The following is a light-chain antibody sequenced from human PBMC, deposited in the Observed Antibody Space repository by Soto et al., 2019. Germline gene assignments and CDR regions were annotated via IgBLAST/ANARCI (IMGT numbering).Light chain of an antibody. V-gene: IGLV2-14*01. J-gene: IGLJ1*01. Sequence: QSALTQPVSVSGSPGQSITISCTGTTNDVGGYNYVSWYQQHPGKAPKLLIFEVSSRPSGVSNRFSGSKSGNTASLTISALQAEDEADYFCNSYSSSTSLPYVFGTGTKLTVL. CDR2: EVS. CDR3: NSYSSSTSLPYV. CDR1: TNDVGGYNY.